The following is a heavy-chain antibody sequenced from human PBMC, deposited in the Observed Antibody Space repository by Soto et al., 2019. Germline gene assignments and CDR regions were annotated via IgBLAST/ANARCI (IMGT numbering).Heavy chain of an antibody. D-gene: IGHD4-17*01. CDR3: ARARATVATPFLSDY. V-gene: IGHV1-69*13. CDR2: IIPIFGTA. Sequence: SVKVSCKASGGTFSSYAISWVRQAPGQGLEWMGGIIPIFGTANYAQKFQGRVTITADESTSTAYMELSSLRSEDTAVYYCARARATVATPFLSDYWGQGTLVTVSS. J-gene: IGHJ4*02. CDR1: GGTFSSYA.